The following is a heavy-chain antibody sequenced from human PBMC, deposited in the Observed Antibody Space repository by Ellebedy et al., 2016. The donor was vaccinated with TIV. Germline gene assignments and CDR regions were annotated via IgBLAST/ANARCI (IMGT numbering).Heavy chain of an antibody. Sequence: SETLSLXXTVSGGSISSSGYYWGWLRQSPGKGLEWIGSIYYSGRTHYNPSLKSRVTISVDTSKNQFSLRLSSVTAADTAVYYCARVKGLGYCTSTSCFYYGMDAWGQGTTVTVSS. CDR3: ARVKGLGYCTSTSCFYYGMDA. D-gene: IGHD2-2*01. CDR2: IYYSGRT. J-gene: IGHJ6*01. V-gene: IGHV4-39*01. CDR1: GGSISSSGYY.